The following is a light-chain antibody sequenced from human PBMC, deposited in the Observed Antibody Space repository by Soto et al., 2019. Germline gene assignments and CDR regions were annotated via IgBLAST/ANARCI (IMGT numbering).Light chain of an antibody. CDR2: GTS. J-gene: IGKJ1*01. CDR3: QQYVSSPRT. V-gene: IGKV3-20*01. CDR1: QRVSSSY. Sequence: EIVLTQSPGTLSLSPGERATLSCRASQRVSSSYLAWYQQKPGQAPRLLIYGTSSRATGIPDRFSGSGSGTDVTLTISRLEPEDFAVYYCQQYVSSPRTFGQGTKVEIK.